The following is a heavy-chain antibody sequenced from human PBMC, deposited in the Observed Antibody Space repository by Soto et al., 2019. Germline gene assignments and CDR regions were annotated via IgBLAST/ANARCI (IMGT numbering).Heavy chain of an antibody. D-gene: IGHD4-17*01. CDR2: IRSKAYGGPT. J-gene: IGHJ6*02. CDR1: GFTFSDYT. Sequence: GGSLRLSCAASGFTFSDYTMAWFRQATGGGLEWVSFIRSKAYGGPTEYAASVKGRFTISRDDSKRIAYLQRNRLQSEDTAVYYCARDVASYDDGDVYGMDVWGEGATVTV. V-gene: IGHV3-49*03. CDR3: ARDVASYDDGDVYGMDV.